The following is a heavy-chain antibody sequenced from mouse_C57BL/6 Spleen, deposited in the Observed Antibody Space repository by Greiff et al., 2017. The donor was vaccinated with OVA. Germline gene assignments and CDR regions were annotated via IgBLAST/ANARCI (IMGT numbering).Heavy chain of an antibody. CDR3: ARIDGSKRRYFDV. J-gene: IGHJ2*01. Sequence: VNVVESGPGLVQPSPSLSITCTVSGFSLTSYGVHWVRQSPGKGLEWLGVIWSGGSTDYNAAFISRQSISKDDTKSVVFFKMNGLKADNTAIYYDARIDGSKRRYFDVWGKGTTLTVSS. CDR2: IWSGGST. D-gene: IGHD1-1*01. V-gene: IGHV2-2*01. CDR1: GFSLTSYG.